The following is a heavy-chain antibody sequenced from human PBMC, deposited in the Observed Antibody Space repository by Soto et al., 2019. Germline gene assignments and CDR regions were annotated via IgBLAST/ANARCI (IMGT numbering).Heavy chain of an antibody. CDR1: GFTFSSYA. CDR2: ISGSGGST. V-gene: IGHV3-23*01. J-gene: IGHJ4*02. Sequence: EVQLLESGGGLVQPGGSLRLSCAASGFTFSSYAMSWVRQAPGKGLEWVSAISGSGGSTYYADSVKGRFTISRDNSKNTLYLQMNSLRAEDTAVYYCAKTIRTYYDSSGYYFDYWGQGTLVTVSS. CDR3: AKTIRTYYDSSGYYFDY. D-gene: IGHD3-22*01.